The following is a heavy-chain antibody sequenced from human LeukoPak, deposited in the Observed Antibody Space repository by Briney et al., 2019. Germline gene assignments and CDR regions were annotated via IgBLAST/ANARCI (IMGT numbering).Heavy chain of an antibody. CDR3: ASDILGGNVEYYYMDV. D-gene: IGHD4-23*01. CDR1: GYTFTGYY. V-gene: IGHV1-2*06. Sequence: ASVKVSCKASGYTFTGYYMHWVRQAPGQGLESMVRMNPNSGGTNYAQKFQGRVTMTRDTSISTAYMELSRLRSDDTAVYYCASDILGGNVEYYYMDVWGKETTVTVSS. J-gene: IGHJ6*03. CDR2: MNPNSGGT.